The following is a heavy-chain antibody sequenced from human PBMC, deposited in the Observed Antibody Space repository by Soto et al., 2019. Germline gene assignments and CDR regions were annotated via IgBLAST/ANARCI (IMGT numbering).Heavy chain of an antibody. CDR2: IIPIFGTA. Sequence: RASAKVSCNASVGTFSSYAISWLGQAPGQGLEWMGGIIPIFGTANYAQKFQGRVTITADESTSTAYMELSSLRSEDTAVYYCSREFIAVAGRRMGWFDPWGQGTLVTVSS. CDR3: SREFIAVAGRRMGWFDP. J-gene: IGHJ5*02. V-gene: IGHV1-69*13. D-gene: IGHD6-19*01. CDR1: VGTFSSYA.